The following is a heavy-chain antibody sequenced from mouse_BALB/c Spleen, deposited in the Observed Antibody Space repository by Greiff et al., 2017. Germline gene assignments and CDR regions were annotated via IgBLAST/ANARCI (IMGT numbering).Heavy chain of an antibody. Sequence: QVQLQQSGAELVRPGVSVKISCKGSGYTFTDYAMHWVKQSHAKSLEWIGVISTYYGDASYNQKFKGKATMTVDKSSSTAYMELARLTSEDSAIYYCARPDYGYDWFAYWGQGTLVTVSA. CDR3: ARPDYGYDWFAY. D-gene: IGHD2-2*01. CDR1: GYTFTDYA. CDR2: ISTYYGDA. V-gene: IGHV1S137*01. J-gene: IGHJ3*01.